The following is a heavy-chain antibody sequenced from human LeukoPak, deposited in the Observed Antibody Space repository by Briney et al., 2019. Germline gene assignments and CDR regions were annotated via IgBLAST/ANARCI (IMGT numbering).Heavy chain of an antibody. V-gene: IGHV4-59*04. Sequence: SETLSLTCTLSGGYISGFSWAWVRQSPGKDLEWIATLHSNGNTYSNPSLKSRVTMSVDTSKNQFSLDLRSVTATDMAVYYCARNPTGYPNWFDAWGQGTLVTVSS. CDR2: LHSNGNT. J-gene: IGHJ5*02. D-gene: IGHD6-25*01. CDR3: ARNPTGYPNWFDA. CDR1: GGYISGFS.